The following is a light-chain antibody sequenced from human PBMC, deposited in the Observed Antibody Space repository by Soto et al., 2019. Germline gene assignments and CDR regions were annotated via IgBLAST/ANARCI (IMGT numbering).Light chain of an antibody. J-gene: IGKJ4*01. CDR1: QSVSSSF. CDR2: GAS. CDR3: QQYDSSPLT. Sequence: EIVLTQSPGTLSLSPGERATLSCRASQSVSSSFLAWYQQKPGQAPRLLIYGASSRASGIPDRFSGSGSGTDFALTISRLEPGDFAVYYCQQYDSSPLTFVGGTKVEIK. V-gene: IGKV3-20*01.